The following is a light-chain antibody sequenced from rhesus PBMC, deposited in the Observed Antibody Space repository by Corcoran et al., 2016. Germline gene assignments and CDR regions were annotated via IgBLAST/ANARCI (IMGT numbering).Light chain of an antibody. CDR2: GAS. Sequence: ETVVTQSPATLSLSPGERATLSCRASQSVGSYFAWYQQKPGQAPRLLIYGASSRATGIPDRVSGSGSGTDFTLTISCLGPEDVGVYYCQQSSNLFTFGPGTKLDIK. CDR3: QQSSNLFT. J-gene: IGKJ3*01. CDR1: QSVGSY. V-gene: IGKV3-24*04.